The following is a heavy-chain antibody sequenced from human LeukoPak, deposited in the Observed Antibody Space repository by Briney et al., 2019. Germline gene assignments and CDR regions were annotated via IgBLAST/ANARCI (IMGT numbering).Heavy chain of an antibody. D-gene: IGHD6-19*01. CDR1: GGSISSFY. CDR3: ARYVSVAGRNNWFDP. J-gene: IGHJ5*02. CDR2: IYDSGST. Sequence: SETLSLTRTVSGGSISSFYWSWIRQPPGKGLEWIGSIYDSGSTNYNPSLRSRVTISVDTSNNQFSLKLSSVTAADTAVYYCARYVSVAGRNNWFDPWGQGTLVTVSS. V-gene: IGHV4-59*08.